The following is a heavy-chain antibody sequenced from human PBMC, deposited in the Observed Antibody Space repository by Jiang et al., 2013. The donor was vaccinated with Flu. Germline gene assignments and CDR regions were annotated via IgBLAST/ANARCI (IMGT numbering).Heavy chain of an antibody. CDR3: ARVVNEQWPGNYYDFGMDV. J-gene: IGHJ6*02. V-gene: IGHV4-4*02. CDR2: ISHGGIT. CDR1: GASITSNKW. Sequence: TLSLTCAVSGASITSNKWWTWVRQSPGKGLEWLGDISHGGITNYNPSLESRVRMSVDKSKNQFSLKLSSVTAADTAVYYCARVVNEQWPGNYYDFGMDVWGQGTTVAVSS. D-gene: IGHD6-19*01.